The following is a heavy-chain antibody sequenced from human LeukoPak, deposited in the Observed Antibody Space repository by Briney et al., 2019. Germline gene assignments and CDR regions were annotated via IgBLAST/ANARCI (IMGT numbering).Heavy chain of an antibody. D-gene: IGHD1-14*01. V-gene: IGHV4-30-2*01. CDR2: IYHSGST. J-gene: IGHJ3*02. CDR3: ARVFGNPSHDAFDI. Sequence: SQTLSLTCTVSGGSISSGDYYWSWIRQPPGKGLEWIGYIYHSGSTYYNPSLKSRVTISVDRSKNQFSLKLSSVTAADTAVYYCARVFGNPSHDAFDIWGQGTMVTVSS. CDR1: GGSISSGDYY.